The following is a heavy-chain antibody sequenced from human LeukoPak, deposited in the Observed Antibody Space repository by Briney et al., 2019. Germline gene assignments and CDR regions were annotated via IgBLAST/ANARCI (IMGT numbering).Heavy chain of an antibody. Sequence: GGSLRLSCAASGFTFRRYWMHCVRQDPGKGLMWVSHMTGDGSSTSYADSVKGRFTISRDNAKNTLYLQMNRLKAEDTAVYYCARSATDAFDIWGEGTMVTVSS. V-gene: IGHV3-74*01. J-gene: IGHJ3*02. CDR3: ARSATDAFDI. CDR2: MTGDGSST. CDR1: GFTFRRYW.